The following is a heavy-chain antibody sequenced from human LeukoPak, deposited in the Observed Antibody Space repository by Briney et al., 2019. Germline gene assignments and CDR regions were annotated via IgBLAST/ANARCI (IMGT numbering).Heavy chain of an antibody. CDR3: ARENFVRQQQICWFDP. CDR1: GGSISSGGYY. D-gene: IGHD6-13*01. CDR2: IYYSGST. J-gene: IGHJ5*02. Sequence: SETLSLTCTVSGGSISSGGYYWSWIRQHPGKGLEWIGYIYYSGSTYYNPSLKSRVTISVDTSKNQFSLKLSSVTAADTAVYYCARENFVRQQQICWFDPWGQGTLVTVSS. V-gene: IGHV4-31*03.